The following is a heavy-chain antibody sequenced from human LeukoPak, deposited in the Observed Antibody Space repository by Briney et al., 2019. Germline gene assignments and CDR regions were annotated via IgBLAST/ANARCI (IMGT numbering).Heavy chain of an antibody. Sequence: SQTLSLTCAISGDSVSSNTAAWNWIRQSPSRGLEWLGRTYYRSKWYNNYAVSVKSRISINPDASKNQFSLQLKSVTPEDTAVYYCAREQTGDQNFDYWGQGTLVTVSS. J-gene: IGHJ4*02. CDR1: GDSVSSNTAA. D-gene: IGHD7-27*01. CDR3: AREQTGDQNFDY. CDR2: TYYRSKWYN. V-gene: IGHV6-1*01.